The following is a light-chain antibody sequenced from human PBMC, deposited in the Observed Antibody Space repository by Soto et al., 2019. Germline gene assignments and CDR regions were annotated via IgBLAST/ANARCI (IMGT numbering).Light chain of an antibody. CDR1: SSDMGGYDY. CDR3: CSYTRTSNHYF. CDR2: EVR. J-gene: IGLJ1*01. V-gene: IGLV2-14*01. Sequence: QSVLTQPASVSGSPGQSITISCTGTSSDMGGYDYVSWYQQRPGKAPKLMIYEVRYRPSGVSNRFSGSKSGYTASLTISGLQAEDEAVYYCCSYTRTSNHYFFGSGTKVTVL.